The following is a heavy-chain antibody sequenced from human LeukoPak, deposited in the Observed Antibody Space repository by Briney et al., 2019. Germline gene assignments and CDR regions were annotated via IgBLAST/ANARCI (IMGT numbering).Heavy chain of an antibody. CDR3: ASVEYDSSGYYSLDNWFDP. V-gene: IGHV1-69*01. Sequence: SVKVSCKASGGTFISYAISWVRQAPGQGLEWMGGIIPIFGTANYAQKFQGRVTITADESTSTAYMELSSLRSEDTAVYYCASVEYDSSGYYSLDNWFDPWGQGTLVTVSS. CDR2: IIPIFGTA. D-gene: IGHD3-22*01. CDR1: GGTFISYA. J-gene: IGHJ5*02.